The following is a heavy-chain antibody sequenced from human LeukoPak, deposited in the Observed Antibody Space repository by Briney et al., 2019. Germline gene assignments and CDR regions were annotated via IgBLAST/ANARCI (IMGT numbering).Heavy chain of an antibody. J-gene: IGHJ6*03. D-gene: IGHD6-6*01. CDR1: GGTFSSYA. V-gene: IGHV1-69*05. Sequence: SVKVSCKASGGTFSSYAISWVRQAPGQGLEWMGRIIPIFGTANYAQKFQGRVTITTDESTSTAYMELSSLRSEDTAVYYCASGQLVRNYYYYMDVWGKGTTVTVSS. CDR3: ASGQLVRNYYYYMDV. CDR2: IIPIFGTA.